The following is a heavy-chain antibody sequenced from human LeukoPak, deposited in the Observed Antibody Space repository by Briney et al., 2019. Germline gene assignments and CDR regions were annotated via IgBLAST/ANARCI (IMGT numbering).Heavy chain of an antibody. J-gene: IGHJ4*02. Sequence: PSETLSLTCTVSGDSISSTNYYWGWIRQPPGKGLEWIGSIYYSGSTYYNPSLKSRVTISVDTSKNQFSLKLSSVTAADTAVYYCARRELARNFDYWGQGTLVTVSS. CDR1: GDSISSTNYY. V-gene: IGHV4-39*07. CDR3: ARRELARNFDY. CDR2: IYYSGST. D-gene: IGHD2/OR15-2a*01.